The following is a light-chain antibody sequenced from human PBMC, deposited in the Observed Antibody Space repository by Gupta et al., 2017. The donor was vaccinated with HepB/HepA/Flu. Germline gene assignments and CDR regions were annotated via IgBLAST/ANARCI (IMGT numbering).Light chain of an antibody. V-gene: IGKV1-9*01. J-gene: IGKJ1*01. CDR1: QGISSY. CDR3: QQLNSYPLT. Sequence: DIQFTQSPSFLSASVRDRVTITCRASQGISSYLAWYQQKPEKAPKLLIYAASTLQSGLPSRISGSGSGTEFTLTISSVQPEDFATYYCQQLNSYPLTFGQGTKVEIK. CDR2: AAS.